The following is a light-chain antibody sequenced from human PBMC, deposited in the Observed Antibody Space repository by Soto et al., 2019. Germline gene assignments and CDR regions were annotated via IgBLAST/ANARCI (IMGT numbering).Light chain of an antibody. CDR1: QSVSSN. Sequence: EIVMTQSPATLSVSPGXRATLSCRASQSVSSNLAWYQQKPGQAPRLLIYGASTRATGIPARFSGSGSGTEFTLTVDRLEPEDFAVYYRHQYGSSPQTFGRGTKVDIK. CDR2: GAS. CDR3: HQYGSSPQT. V-gene: IGKV3-15*01. J-gene: IGKJ1*01.